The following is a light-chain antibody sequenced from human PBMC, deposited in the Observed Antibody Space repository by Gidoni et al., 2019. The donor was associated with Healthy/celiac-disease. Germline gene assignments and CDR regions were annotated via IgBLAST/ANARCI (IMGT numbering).Light chain of an antibody. Sequence: EIVLTQSPATLSLSPGERATLSCRASQSVSSYLARYQQKPGQAPRLLIYDASNRATGIPARFSGSGPGTDFTLTISSLEPEDFAVYYCQQRSNWLFTFGGGTKVEIK. CDR1: QSVSSY. CDR3: QQRSNWLFT. CDR2: DAS. J-gene: IGKJ4*01. V-gene: IGKV3D-11*02.